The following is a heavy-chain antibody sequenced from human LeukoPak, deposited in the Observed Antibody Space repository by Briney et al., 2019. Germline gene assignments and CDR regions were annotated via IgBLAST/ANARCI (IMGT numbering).Heavy chain of an antibody. J-gene: IGHJ5*02. D-gene: IGHD1-26*01. CDR2: IIPILGIA. CDR3: ASISGVLYNWFDP. Sequence: SVKVSCKASGGTFSSYTSSWVRQAPGQGLEWMGRIIPILGIANYAQKFQGRVTITADKSTSTAYMELSSLSSEDTAVYYCASISGVLYNWFDPWGQGTLVTVSS. V-gene: IGHV1-69*02. CDR1: GGTFSSYT.